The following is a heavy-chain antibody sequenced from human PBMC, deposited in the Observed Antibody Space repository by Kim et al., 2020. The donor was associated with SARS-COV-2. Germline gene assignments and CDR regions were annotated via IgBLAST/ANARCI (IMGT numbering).Heavy chain of an antibody. Sequence: GGSLRLSCAASGFTFSSYAMHWVRQAPGKGLEWVAVISYDGSNKYYADSVKGRFTISRDNSKNTLYLQMNSLRAEDTAVDYCAREGFYYGSGSDYYYGM. V-gene: IGHV3-30*04. CDR2: ISYDGSNK. CDR1: GFTFSSYA. D-gene: IGHD3-10*01. J-gene: IGHJ6*01. CDR3: AREGFYYGSGSDYYYGM.